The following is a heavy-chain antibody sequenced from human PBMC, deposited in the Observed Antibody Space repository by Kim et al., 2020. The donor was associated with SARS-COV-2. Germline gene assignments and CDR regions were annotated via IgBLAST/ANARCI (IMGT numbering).Heavy chain of an antibody. J-gene: IGHJ4*02. Sequence: SETLSLTCTVSGGSIISGGYYWSWIRQPPGKGLEWLGYIYHSGGTSYSPSLKSRITMSVDTSKNQFSLRLTSATAADTAVYYCARTRAVWYFDSWGQGTLVTVSS. V-gene: IGHV4-31*03. CDR2: IYHSGGT. CDR1: GGSIISGGYY. D-gene: IGHD2-21*01. CDR3: ARTRAVWYFDS.